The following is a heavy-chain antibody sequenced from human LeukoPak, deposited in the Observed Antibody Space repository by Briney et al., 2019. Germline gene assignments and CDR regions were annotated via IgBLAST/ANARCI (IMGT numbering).Heavy chain of an antibody. Sequence: PGGSLRLSCAASGFTFDDYAMHWVRQAPGKGLEWVSGISWNSGSMGYADSVKGRFTISRDNAKNSLYLQMNSLRAEDTALYYCAKDVDSSWYEAFLDWGQGTLVTVSS. CDR1: GFTFDDYA. CDR2: ISWNSGSM. V-gene: IGHV3-9*01. J-gene: IGHJ4*02. D-gene: IGHD6-13*01. CDR3: AKDVDSSWYEAFLD.